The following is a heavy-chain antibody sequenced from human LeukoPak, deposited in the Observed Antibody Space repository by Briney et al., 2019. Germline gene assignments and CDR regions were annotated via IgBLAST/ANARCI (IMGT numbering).Heavy chain of an antibody. CDR1: GYTLTSYD. CDR2: ISGSSDNT. V-gene: IGHV1-18*01. D-gene: IGHD1-20*01. Sequence: ASVKVSCKASGYTLTSYDISWVRQAPGQGLEWMGWISGSSDNTNYAQKVQGRVTMTTDTSTSTAYMELRSLRSDDTAVYYCARGGWTITDYDYWGQGTLVTVSS. CDR3: ARGGWTITDYDY. J-gene: IGHJ4*02.